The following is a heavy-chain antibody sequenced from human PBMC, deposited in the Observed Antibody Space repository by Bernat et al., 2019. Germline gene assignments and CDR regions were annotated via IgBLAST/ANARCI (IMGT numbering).Heavy chain of an antibody. CDR3: SRDIRSSSYNN. CDR1: GFTFRNYG. CDR2: IWYDASKK. Sequence: QVQLVESGGGVVQPGRSLRLSCAASGFTFRNYGMHWVRQAPGKGLEWVAVIWYDASKKYYVDSVKGRFTISRDNSKNTLYLQLDSLRVEDTAVYYCSRDIRSSSYNNWGKETVISVCS. D-gene: IGHD3-10*01. V-gene: IGHV3-33*01. J-gene: IGHJ4*02.